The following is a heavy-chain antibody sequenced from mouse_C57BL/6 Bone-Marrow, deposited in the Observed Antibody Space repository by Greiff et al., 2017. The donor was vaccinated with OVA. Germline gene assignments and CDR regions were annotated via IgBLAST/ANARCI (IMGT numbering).Heavy chain of an antibody. Sequence: QVQLQQPGAELVKPGASVKLSCKASGYTFTSYWMHWVKQRPGQGLEWIGMIHPNSGSTNYNEKFKSKATLTVDKSSSTAYMQLSSLTSEDSAVYYCARVSSSQLANPYFDYWGQGTTLTVSS. J-gene: IGHJ2*01. CDR2: IHPNSGST. CDR1: GYTFTSYW. V-gene: IGHV1-64*01. D-gene: IGHD2-12*01. CDR3: ARVSSSQLANPYFDY.